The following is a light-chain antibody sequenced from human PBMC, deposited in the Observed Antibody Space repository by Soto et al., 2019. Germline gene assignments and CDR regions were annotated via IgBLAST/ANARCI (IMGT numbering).Light chain of an antibody. CDR3: GTWDNSLNANWV. CDR2: ENN. J-gene: IGLJ3*02. CDR1: SSNIGNNY. Sequence: QSVLTQPPTVSGAPGQKVTISCSGSSSNIGNNYVSWYQQLPGTAPKLLIYENNRRPSGISDRFSASKSGTSATLGITGLQTGDEADYYCGTWDNSLNANWVFGGGTKLTVL. V-gene: IGLV1-51*02.